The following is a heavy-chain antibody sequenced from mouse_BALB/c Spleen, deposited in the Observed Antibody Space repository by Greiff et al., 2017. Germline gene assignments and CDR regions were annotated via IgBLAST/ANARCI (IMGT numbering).Heavy chain of an antibody. J-gene: IGHJ2*01. CDR3: VRQTTATDFDY. Sequence: EVQRVESGGGLVQPKGSLKLSCAASGFTFNTYAMNWVRQAPGKGLEWVARIRSKSNNYATYYADSVKDRFTISRDDSQSMLYLQMNNLKTEDTAMYYCVRQTTATDFDYWGQGTTLTVSS. CDR2: IRSKSNNYAT. CDR1: GFTFNTYA. D-gene: IGHD1-2*01. V-gene: IGHV10-1*02.